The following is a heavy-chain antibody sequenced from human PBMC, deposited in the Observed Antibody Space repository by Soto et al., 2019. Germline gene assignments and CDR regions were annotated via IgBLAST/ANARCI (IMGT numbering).Heavy chain of an antibody. CDR3: ARSTYYDFWSGYWDYYGMDV. J-gene: IGHJ6*02. V-gene: IGHV4-31*03. Sequence: SETLALTCTVSGGSISSGGYYWSWIRQHPGKGLEWIGYIYYSGSTYYDPSLKSRVTISVDTSKNQFSLKLSSVTAADTAVYYCARSTYYDFWSGYWDYYGMDVWGQGTTVTVSS. D-gene: IGHD3-3*01. CDR2: IYYSGST. CDR1: GGSISSGGYY.